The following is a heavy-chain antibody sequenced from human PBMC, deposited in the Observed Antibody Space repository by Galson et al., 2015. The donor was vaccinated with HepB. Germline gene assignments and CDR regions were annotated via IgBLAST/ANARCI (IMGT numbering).Heavy chain of an antibody. D-gene: IGHD3-22*01. CDR3: ARDPTYYDGSAYYDNLDS. CDR2: INQDGAKK. CDR1: GVTFSSYW. V-gene: IGHV3-7*03. J-gene: IGHJ4*02. Sequence: SLRLSCAASGVTFSSYWMTWVRQAPGKGVEWVANINQDGAKKNYVDSVKGRFTISRDNAKNSLHLEMNSLRAEDTAMYHCARDPTYYDGSAYYDNLDSWGQGTLVTVSS.